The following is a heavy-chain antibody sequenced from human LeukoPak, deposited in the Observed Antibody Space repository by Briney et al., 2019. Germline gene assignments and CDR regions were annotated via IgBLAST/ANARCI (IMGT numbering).Heavy chain of an antibody. D-gene: IGHD6-13*01. CDR2: IYYSGST. Sequence: SETLSLTCTVSGASIGHFYWTWIRQSPGKGLEWTGFIYYSGSTNYNPSLQSRVTISVDTSTNQFSLKLSSVTAADTAVYYCARGWVYSSSWYFGGFGYWGQGTLVTVSS. J-gene: IGHJ4*02. V-gene: IGHV4-59*12. CDR3: ARGWVYSSSWYFGGFGY. CDR1: GASIGHFY.